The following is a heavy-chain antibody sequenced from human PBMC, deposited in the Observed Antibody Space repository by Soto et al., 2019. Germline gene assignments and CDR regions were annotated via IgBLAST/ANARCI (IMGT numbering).Heavy chain of an antibody. D-gene: IGHD1-1*01. J-gene: IGHJ4*02. Sequence: GGSLRLSCAASGFYITNYWMTWVRQAPGKGPEWVANIKEDGSLKFYVDSVRGRFTISRDNAKNSVYLGMSRLRAEDTAVYYCVRDSYTAHWHAAGEDYWGQGTLVTVSS. CDR1: GFYITNYW. CDR3: VRDSYTAHWHAAGEDY. CDR2: IKEDGSLK. V-gene: IGHV3-7*01.